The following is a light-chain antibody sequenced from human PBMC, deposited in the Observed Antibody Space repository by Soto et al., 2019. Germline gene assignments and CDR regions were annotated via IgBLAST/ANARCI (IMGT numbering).Light chain of an antibody. CDR1: QSLVYRDGNTY. J-gene: IGKJ2*03. CDR3: MQGTHWAPYS. V-gene: IGKV2-30*01. Sequence: VVLTQSPLSLPVTRGQPASISCRSSQSLVYRDGNTYLNWFQQRPGQSPRRLIYQVSDRDSGVPDRLSGSGSGTDCTLKISRVEAEDVGVYYGMQGTHWAPYSFGQGTQRQIK. CDR2: QVS.